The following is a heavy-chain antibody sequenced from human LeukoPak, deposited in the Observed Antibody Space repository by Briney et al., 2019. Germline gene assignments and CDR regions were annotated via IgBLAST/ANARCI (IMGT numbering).Heavy chain of an antibody. CDR1: GFTFSSYA. CDR2: IGSDNKP. Sequence: GGSLRLSCEASGFTFSSYAMTWVRQAPGKGLEWVSSIGSDNKPHYSESVKGRFAISRDNSKNTLFLQLHNLRVEDTALYYCARDLRYYVAMDVWGQGTTVTVSS. CDR3: ARDLRYYVAMDV. D-gene: IGHD3-10*02. J-gene: IGHJ6*02. V-gene: IGHV3-23*01.